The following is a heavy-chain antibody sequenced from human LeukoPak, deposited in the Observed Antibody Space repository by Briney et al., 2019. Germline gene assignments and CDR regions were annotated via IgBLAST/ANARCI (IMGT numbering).Heavy chain of an antibody. CDR3: AKDRSIGTYYTFDS. J-gene: IGHJ4*02. Sequence: GGSLRLSCAASTFTFSNYWMHWVRQAPGKGLVWVSRINGDGSSTRYADSVKGRFTISRDNSKNTLFLHMSSLRVEDTAVYHCAKDRSIGTYYTFDSWGQGALVTVSS. CDR1: TFTFSNYW. CDR2: INGDGSST. D-gene: IGHD1-26*01. V-gene: IGHV3-74*01.